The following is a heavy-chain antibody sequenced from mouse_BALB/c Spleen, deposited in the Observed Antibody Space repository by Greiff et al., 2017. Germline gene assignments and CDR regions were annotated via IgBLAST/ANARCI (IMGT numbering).Heavy chain of an antibody. CDR3: TRSYYRGYYFDY. CDR1: GYTFTSYW. J-gene: IGHJ2*01. CDR2: IYPGSGST. V-gene: IGHV1S22*01. D-gene: IGHD1-1*02. Sequence: LKQPGSELVRPGASVKLSCKASGYTFTSYWMHWVKQRPGQGLEWIGNIYPGSGSTNYDEKFKSKATLTVDTSSSTAYMQLSSLTSEDSAVYYCTRSYYRGYYFDYWGQGTTLTVAS.